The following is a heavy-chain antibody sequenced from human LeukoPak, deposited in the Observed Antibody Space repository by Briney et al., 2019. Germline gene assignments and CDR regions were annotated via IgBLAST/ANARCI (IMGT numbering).Heavy chain of an antibody. V-gene: IGHV3-21*01. D-gene: IGHD4-17*01. J-gene: IGHJ4*02. CDR2: ISSSSSYI. CDR1: GFTFSTYS. CDR3: AKSQRPSMTTMTPIDY. Sequence: GGSLRLSCAASGFTFSTYSMNWVRQAPGKGLEWVSSISSSSSYIFYADSVKGRFTISRDNAKNSLYLQMNSLRAEDTALYYCAKSQRPSMTTMTPIDYWGQGTLVTVSS.